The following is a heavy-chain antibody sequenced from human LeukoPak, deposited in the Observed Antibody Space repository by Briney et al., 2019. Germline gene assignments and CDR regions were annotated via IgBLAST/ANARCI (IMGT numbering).Heavy chain of an antibody. Sequence: ASVKVSCKASGYTFTDYYMHWVRQAPGQGLERMGWINPNSGDTNYAQKFQGRVTMTRDTSIRTAYMDLRSLRSDDTAVYYCTRMHSAYDYAWNYWGQGTLVTVSS. D-gene: IGHD5-12*01. CDR2: INPNSGDT. V-gene: IGHV1-2*02. J-gene: IGHJ4*02. CDR3: TRMHSAYDYAWNY. CDR1: GYTFTDYY.